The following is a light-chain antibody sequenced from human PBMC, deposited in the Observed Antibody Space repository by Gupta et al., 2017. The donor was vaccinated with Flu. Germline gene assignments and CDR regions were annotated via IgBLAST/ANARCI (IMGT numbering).Light chain of an antibody. CDR1: TGPVTSGHY. Sequence: QAVVTQEPSLTVSPGGTVTLTCGSSTGPVTSGHYPYWFQQNPGQAPRTLLYDTKNKHSWTPARFSGSLLGGKAALTLSGAQPEDEAEYYCLLSYSGARVFGGGTKLTVL. J-gene: IGLJ3*02. V-gene: IGLV7-46*01. CDR3: LLSYSGARV. CDR2: DTK.